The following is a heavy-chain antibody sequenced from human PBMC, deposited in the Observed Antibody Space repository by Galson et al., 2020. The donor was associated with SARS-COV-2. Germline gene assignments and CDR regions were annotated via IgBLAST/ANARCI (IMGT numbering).Heavy chain of an antibody. CDR2: LYSSGST. J-gene: IGHJ1*01. D-gene: IGHD6-13*01. CDR1: GFTVSSNY. CDR3: ASPGYSSSWRDFQH. V-gene: IGHV3-53*04. Sequence: TGGSLRLSCAASGFTVSSNYMSWIRQAPGKGLAWVSVLYSSGSTYYADSVKGRFTISRHNSKNTLYLQMNSLRAEDTAVYYCASPGYSSSWRDFQHWGQGTLVTVSS.